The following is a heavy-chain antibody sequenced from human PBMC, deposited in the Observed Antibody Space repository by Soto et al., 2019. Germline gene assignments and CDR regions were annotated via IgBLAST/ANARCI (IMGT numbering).Heavy chain of an antibody. Sequence: GESLQISCNGSGYSFTSYWIGWVRQMPGKGLEWMGRIDPSDSYTNYSPSFQGHVTISADKSTSTAYLQWSGLKASDTAMYYCGFTQKNWNRDWFCSCGQGTLVNASS. CDR3: GFTQKNWNRDWFCS. CDR2: IDPSDSYT. V-gene: IGHV5-10-1*01. D-gene: IGHD1-1*01. J-gene: IGHJ5*01. CDR1: GYSFTSYW.